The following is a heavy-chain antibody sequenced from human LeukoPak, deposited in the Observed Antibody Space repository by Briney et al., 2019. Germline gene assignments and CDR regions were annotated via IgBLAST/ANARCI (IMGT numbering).Heavy chain of an antibody. CDR3: ARGPHDSSTYRYFDY. CDR1: GGSIRSYY. CDR2: IYTTGGT. D-gene: IGHD3-22*01. V-gene: IGHV4-4*07. Sequence: SETLSLTCTVSGGSIRSYYWSWIRQPAGKGLECIGRIYTTGGTNYNPSLKSRVTMSEDTSKKQFSLKLTSVTAADTAVYFCARGPHDSSTYRYFDYWGQGTLVTVSS. J-gene: IGHJ4*02.